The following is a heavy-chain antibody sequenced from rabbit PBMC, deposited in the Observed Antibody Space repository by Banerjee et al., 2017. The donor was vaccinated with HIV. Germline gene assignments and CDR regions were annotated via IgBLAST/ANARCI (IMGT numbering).Heavy chain of an antibody. CDR2: INIHSSDYT. D-gene: IGHD4-2*01. V-gene: IGHV1S45*01. J-gene: IGHJ4*01. CDR3: ARDAGYAGSNL. Sequence: QQQLEESGGDLVKPGGTLTLTCTVSGFSLSSYGISWVRQAPGKGLEWIGYINIHSSDYTAYASWAKGRFTISKTSSTTVTLQMTSLTAADTATYFCARDAGYAGSNLWGPGTLVTVS. CDR1: GFSLSSYG.